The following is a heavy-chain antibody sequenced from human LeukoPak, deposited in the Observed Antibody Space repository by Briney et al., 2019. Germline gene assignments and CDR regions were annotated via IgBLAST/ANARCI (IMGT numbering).Heavy chain of an antibody. Sequence: PGGSLRLSCAASGFTFSDYNMNWVRQATGRGVEWVSYISNGGSTIHHADYVKGRFTIYRENAKETVYMERNSLTAEDTAVYYCPRSIGLTVGGVDVWGQGTTVTVSS. J-gene: IGHJ6*02. CDR3: PRSIGLTVGGVDV. CDR1: GFTFSDYN. V-gene: IGHV3-11*01. CDR2: ISNGGSTI. D-gene: IGHD2/OR15-2a*01.